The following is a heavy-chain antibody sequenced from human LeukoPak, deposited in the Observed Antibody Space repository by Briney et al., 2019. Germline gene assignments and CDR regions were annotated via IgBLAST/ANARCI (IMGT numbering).Heavy chain of an antibody. Sequence: GGSLRLSCAASGFTFDDYGMSWVRQAPGKGLEWVSGISPTGDITYYADSVMGRFTISRDNPKSTVYLQMSSLRVEDTAVYYCVRDRDWGAFDVWGQVTMVTVSS. CDR1: GFTFDDYG. CDR2: ISPTGDIT. CDR3: VRDRDWGAFDV. D-gene: IGHD3/OR15-3a*01. J-gene: IGHJ3*01. V-gene: IGHV3-23*01.